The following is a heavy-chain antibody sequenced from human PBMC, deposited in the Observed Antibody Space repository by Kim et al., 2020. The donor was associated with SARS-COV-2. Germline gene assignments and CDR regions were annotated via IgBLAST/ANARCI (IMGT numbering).Heavy chain of an antibody. CDR1: GYSFTSYW. V-gene: IGHV5-51*01. Sequence: GESLKISCKGSGYSFTSYWIGWVRQMPGKGLEWMGIIYPADSDIRYSPSFQGQVTISADKSISTAYLQWSSLKASDTAMYYCAREYTSSPGGFDYWGQGTLVTASS. CDR3: AREYTSSPGGFDY. CDR2: IYPADSDI. D-gene: IGHD6-13*01. J-gene: IGHJ4*02.